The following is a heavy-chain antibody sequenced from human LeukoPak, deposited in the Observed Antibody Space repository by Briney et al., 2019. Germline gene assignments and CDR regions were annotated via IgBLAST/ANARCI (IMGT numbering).Heavy chain of an antibody. CDR2: IYYSGST. D-gene: IGHD3-10*01. Sequence: PSETLSLTCTVSGGSISSSSYYWGWIRQPPGKGLEWIGSIYYSGSTYYNPSLKSRVTISVDTSKNQFSLKLSSVTAADTAVYYCARENRITMVRGVYNWFDPWGQGTLVTVSS. CDR1: GGSISSSSYY. V-gene: IGHV4-39*07. J-gene: IGHJ5*02. CDR3: ARENRITMVRGVYNWFDP.